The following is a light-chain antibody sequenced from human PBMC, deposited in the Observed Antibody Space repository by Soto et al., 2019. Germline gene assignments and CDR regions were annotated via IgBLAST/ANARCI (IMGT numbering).Light chain of an antibody. V-gene: IGKV3-20*01. Sequence: EIVLTQSPGTLSLSPGERATLSCRASQSVSSIYLAWYQQKPDQAPRLLIYAASSRATGIPDRFSGSGSGTDFTLTISRLEPEDFAVYYCQQYGNFPWTFGQGTKVDI. J-gene: IGKJ1*01. CDR3: QQYGNFPWT. CDR2: AAS. CDR1: QSVSSIY.